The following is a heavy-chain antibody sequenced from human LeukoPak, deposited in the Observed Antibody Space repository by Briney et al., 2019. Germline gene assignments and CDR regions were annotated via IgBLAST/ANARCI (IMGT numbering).Heavy chain of an antibody. D-gene: IGHD2-15*01. CDR1: GFTFSSYA. V-gene: IGHV3-23*01. CDR3: AKQKGYCSGGSCYYSDY. CDR2: LSGSGAST. J-gene: IGHJ4*02. Sequence: GGSLTLSCAASGFTFSSYAMSWVRQAPGKGLEWVSTLSGSGASTSYADSVKGRFTISRDNSKNKLYLQMNSLRAEDTAGYYCAKQKGYCSGGSCYYSDYWGQGTLVTVSS.